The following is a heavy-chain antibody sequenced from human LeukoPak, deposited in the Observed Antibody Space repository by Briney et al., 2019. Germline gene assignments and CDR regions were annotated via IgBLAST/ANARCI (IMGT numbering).Heavy chain of an antibody. CDR3: AKVRFSDSGRDGLDS. V-gene: IGHV3-30*02. D-gene: IGHD5-12*01. Sequence: GGSLRLSCAASGFSFSSYGLHWVRQASGRGLEWVAFIRYDGSNKDYADSVKGRFTISRDNSKNTLYLEMNSLRAEDTAVYHCAKVRFSDSGRDGLDSWGQGTLVTVSS. CDR2: IRYDGSNK. CDR1: GFSFSSYG. J-gene: IGHJ5*01.